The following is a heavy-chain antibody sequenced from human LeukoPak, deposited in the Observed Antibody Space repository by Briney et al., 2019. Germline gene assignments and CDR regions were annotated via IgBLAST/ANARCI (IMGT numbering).Heavy chain of an antibody. CDR2: IYYSGST. CDR3: ARSGYYPYYFDY. D-gene: IGHD3-22*01. CDR1: GGSIRSSNW. V-gene: IGHV4-4*02. J-gene: IGHJ4*02. Sequence: SGTLSLTCAVSGGSIRSSNWWSWVRQPPGKWLEWIGSIYYSGSTYYNPSLKSRVTISVDTSKNQFSLKLSSVTAADTAVYYCARSGYYPYYFDYWGQGTLVTVSS.